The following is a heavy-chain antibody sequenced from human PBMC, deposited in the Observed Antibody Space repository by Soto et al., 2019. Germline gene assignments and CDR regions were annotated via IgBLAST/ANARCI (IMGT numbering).Heavy chain of an antibody. CDR2: INAGNGNT. Sequence: ASVKVSCKASGYTFTSYAIHWVRQAPGQRLEWMGWINAGNGNTKYSQKFQGRVTITRDTSASTAYMELSSLRSEDTAVYYCARDTIFGVSWFDPWGQGTLVTVSS. V-gene: IGHV1-3*01. CDR1: GYTFTSYA. J-gene: IGHJ5*02. CDR3: ARDTIFGVSWFDP. D-gene: IGHD3-3*01.